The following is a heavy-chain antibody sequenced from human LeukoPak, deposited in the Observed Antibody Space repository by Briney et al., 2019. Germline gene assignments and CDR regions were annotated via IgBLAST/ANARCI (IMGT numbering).Heavy chain of an antibody. CDR1: GFTFSSYE. CDR2: ISSSGSTI. V-gene: IGHV3-48*03. J-gene: IGHJ4*02. Sequence: GGSLRLSCAASGFTFSSYEMNWVRQAPGKGLEWVSYISSSGSTIYYADSVKGRFTISRDNSKNTLYLQMNSLRAEDTAVYYCARDRTGYYFDYWGQGTLVTVSS. CDR3: ARDRTGYYFDY.